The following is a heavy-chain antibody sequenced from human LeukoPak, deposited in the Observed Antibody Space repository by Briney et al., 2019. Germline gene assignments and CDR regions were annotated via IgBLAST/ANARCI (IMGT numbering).Heavy chain of an antibody. V-gene: IGHV3-13*04. J-gene: IGHJ4*02. CDR2: SGTVGDT. CDR1: GFTTSAYD. Sequence: GESLRLSCAASGFTTSAYDMHWVRQITGGGLEWVSTSGTVGDTFYSNSVKGRFTISRENAKNSVHLQMNSLRVEDSAIYFCVRAAMPYIINGRRFDYWGQGTLVTVSS. CDR3: VRAAMPYIINGRRFDY. D-gene: IGHD2-2*01.